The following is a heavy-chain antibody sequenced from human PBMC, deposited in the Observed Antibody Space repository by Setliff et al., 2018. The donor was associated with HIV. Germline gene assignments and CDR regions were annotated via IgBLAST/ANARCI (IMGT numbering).Heavy chain of an antibody. CDR2: ISAYTGKT. CDR3: ARDWNYFASGSNAFDI. V-gene: IGHV1-18*01. J-gene: IGHJ3*02. D-gene: IGHD3-10*01. Sequence: GASVKVSCKTSGYSFNTYGIGWMRQTPGQGLEWMGWISAYTGKTNLAQKFQGRVTVTTDSSTSTAYMELRSLRSDDTAVYFCARDWNYFASGSNAFDIWGQGTMVTVPS. CDR1: GYSFNTYG.